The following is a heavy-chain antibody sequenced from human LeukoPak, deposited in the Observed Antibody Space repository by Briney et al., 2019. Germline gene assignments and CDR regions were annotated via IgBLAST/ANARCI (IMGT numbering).Heavy chain of an antibody. J-gene: IGHJ6*02. CDR3: AKGTSYYYGMDV. CDR2: INHSGST. CDR1: GGSFSGYY. Sequence: SETLSLTCAVYGGSFSGYYWSWIRQPPGKGLEWIGEINHSGSTNYNPSLKSRVTISVNTSKNQFSLKLSSVTAADTAVYYCAKGTSYYYGMDVWGQGTTVTVSS. D-gene: IGHD1-7*01. V-gene: IGHV4-34*01.